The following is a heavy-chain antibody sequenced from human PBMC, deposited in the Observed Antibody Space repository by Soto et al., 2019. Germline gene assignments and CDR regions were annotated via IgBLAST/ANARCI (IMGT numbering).Heavy chain of an antibody. V-gene: IGHV1-8*01. Sequence: ASVKVSCKASGYTFTSYDINWVRQATGQGLEWMGWMNPNSGNTGYAQKFQGRVTMTRNTSISTAYIELSSLRSEDTAVYYCARKSYSYGYLLGYYYYGMDVWGQGTTVTVSS. CDR3: ARKSYSYGYLLGYYYYGMDV. D-gene: IGHD5-18*01. J-gene: IGHJ6*02. CDR2: MNPNSGNT. CDR1: GYTFTSYD.